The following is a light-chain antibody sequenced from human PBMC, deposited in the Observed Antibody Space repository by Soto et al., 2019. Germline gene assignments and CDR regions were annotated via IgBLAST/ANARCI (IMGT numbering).Light chain of an antibody. Sequence: QSALTQPASVSGSPGQSITISCTGTSNNYVSWYQHHPGKAPKVMISDVSNRPSGVSNRFSGSKSGNTASLTISGLQAEDEADYYCSSYTGSSTDVFGTGTKLTVL. CDR1: SNNY. J-gene: IGLJ1*01. V-gene: IGLV2-14*01. CDR3: SSYTGSSTDV. CDR2: DVS.